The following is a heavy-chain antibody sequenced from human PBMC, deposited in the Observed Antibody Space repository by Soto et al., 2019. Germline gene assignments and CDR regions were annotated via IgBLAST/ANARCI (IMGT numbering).Heavy chain of an antibody. CDR3: AGSPYSSGWQYAFDI. V-gene: IGHV1-69*02. CDR1: GGTFSSYT. CDR2: IIPILGIA. Sequence: QVQLVQSGAEVKKPGSSVKVSCKASGGTFSSYTISWVRQAPGQGLEWMGRIIPILGIANYAQKFQGRVTITADKSTSTAYMELSSLRSEDTAVYYCAGSPYSSGWQYAFDIWGQGTMVTVSS. D-gene: IGHD6-19*01. J-gene: IGHJ3*02.